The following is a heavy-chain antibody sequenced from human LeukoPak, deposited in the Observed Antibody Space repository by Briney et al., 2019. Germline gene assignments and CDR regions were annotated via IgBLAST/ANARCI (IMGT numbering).Heavy chain of an antibody. CDR2: ISAYNGNT. V-gene: IGHV1-18*01. D-gene: IGHD3-22*01. Sequence: GASVKVSCKASGYTFTSYGISWVRQAPGQGLEWMGWISAYNGNTNYAQKLQGRVTMATDTSTSTAYMELRSLRSDDTAVYYCARDDYYYDSSGYYFFDYWGKGTLVTVSS. CDR1: GYTFTSYG. CDR3: ARDDYYYDSSGYYFFDY. J-gene: IGHJ4*02.